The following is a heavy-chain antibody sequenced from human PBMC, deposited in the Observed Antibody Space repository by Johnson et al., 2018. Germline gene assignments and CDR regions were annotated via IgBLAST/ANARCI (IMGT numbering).Heavy chain of an antibody. CDR1: GYRFSSYW. D-gene: IGHD2-15*01. Sequence: VQLVESGAEVKEPGESLKISCKGSGYRFSSYWIGWLRHTPGKGLELMGIIYPDDSDTRYRPPFQGQVTISADKSISTAHLQWSSLEASDTAIYYWGRAYWRGGSCYSGYYFYAMGVWGQGTTVTVSS. J-gene: IGHJ6*02. CDR2: IYPDDSDT. CDR3: GRAYWRGGSCYSGYYFYAMGV. V-gene: IGHV5-51*01.